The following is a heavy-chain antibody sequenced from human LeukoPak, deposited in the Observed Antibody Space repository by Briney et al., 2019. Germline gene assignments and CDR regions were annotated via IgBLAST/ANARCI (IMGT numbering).Heavy chain of an antibody. CDR2: TYYRSRWYY. CDR3: AREVDSHGTLFYYGMDV. V-gene: IGHV6-1*01. Sequence: SQTLSLTCAISGDSVSSNSAAWNWIRQSPSRDLEWLGRTYYRSRWYYDYAESVKSRITINPDTSKNQFSLQLRSVSPEDTAVYYCAREVDSHGTLFYYGMDVWGQGTTVTVSS. J-gene: IGHJ6*02. D-gene: IGHD6-13*01. CDR1: GDSVSSNSAA.